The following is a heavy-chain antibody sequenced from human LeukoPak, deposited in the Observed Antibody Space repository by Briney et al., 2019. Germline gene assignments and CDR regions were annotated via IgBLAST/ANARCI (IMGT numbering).Heavy chain of an antibody. CDR3: ARVSSSWHYFDY. CDR2: ISSSSSYI. J-gene: IGHJ4*02. D-gene: IGHD6-13*01. CDR1: GFTFSSYT. Sequence: KPGGSLRLSCAASGFTFSSYTMTWVRQAPGKGLEWVSSISSSSSYIYYADSVKGRFTISRHNAKNSLYLQINSLRVEDTAVYYCARVSSSWHYFDYWGQGTLVTVSS. V-gene: IGHV3-21*01.